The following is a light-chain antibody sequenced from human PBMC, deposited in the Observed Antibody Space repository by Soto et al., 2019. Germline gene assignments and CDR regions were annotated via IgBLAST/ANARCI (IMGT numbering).Light chain of an antibody. CDR1: QSVSSSY. CDR3: QQYGSSPALT. V-gene: IGKV3-20*01. J-gene: IGKJ4*01. CDR2: GAS. Sequence: EIVLTQSPGTLSLSPGEIATLSFSASQSVSSSYLAWYQQKPGQAPRPLIYGASSRATGIPDRFSGSGSGTDFTLTISRLEPEDFAVYYCQQYGSSPALTFGGGTKVDIK.